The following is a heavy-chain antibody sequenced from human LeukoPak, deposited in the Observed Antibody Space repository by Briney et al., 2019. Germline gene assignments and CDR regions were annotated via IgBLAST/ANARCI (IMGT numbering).Heavy chain of an antibody. Sequence: EASVKVSCKASGYTFTSYGISWVRQAPGQGLEWMGRIIPILGIANYAQKFQGRVTITADKSTSTAYMELSSLRSEDTAVYYCARSGLYGGILFDYWGQGTLVTVSS. CDR2: IIPILGIA. D-gene: IGHD4-23*01. CDR1: GYTFTSYG. J-gene: IGHJ4*02. V-gene: IGHV1-69*04. CDR3: ARSGLYGGILFDY.